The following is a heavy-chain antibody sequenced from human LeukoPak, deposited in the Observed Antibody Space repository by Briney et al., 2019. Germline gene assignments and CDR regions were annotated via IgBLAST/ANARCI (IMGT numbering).Heavy chain of an antibody. V-gene: IGHV1-2*02. CDR1: GYTFTGYY. J-gene: IGHJ5*02. Sequence: ASVEVSCKASGYTFTGYYMHWVRQAPGQGLEWMGWINPNSGGTNYAQKFQGRVTMTRDTSISTAYMELSRLRSDDTAVYYCARDRIVLMVYAPHNWFDPWGQGTLVTVSS. D-gene: IGHD2-8*01. CDR3: ARDRIVLMVYAPHNWFDP. CDR2: INPNSGGT.